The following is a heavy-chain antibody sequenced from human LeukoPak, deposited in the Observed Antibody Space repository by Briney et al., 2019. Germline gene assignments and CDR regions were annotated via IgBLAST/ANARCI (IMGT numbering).Heavy chain of an antibody. Sequence: ASVKVSCKASGYPFADYYMHWVRQAPGQGLEWMGWINPNRGGTDYAQKFQGRVTMTRDASISTAYMELSRLRYDDTAVYYCASGYRFRNWGQGTLVTVSS. J-gene: IGHJ4*02. D-gene: IGHD5-18*01. V-gene: IGHV1-2*02. CDR1: GYPFADYY. CDR2: INPNRGGT. CDR3: ASGYRFRN.